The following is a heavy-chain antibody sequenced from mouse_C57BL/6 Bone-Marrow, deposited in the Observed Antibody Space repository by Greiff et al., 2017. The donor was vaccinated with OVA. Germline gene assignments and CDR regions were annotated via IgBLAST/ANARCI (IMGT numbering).Heavy chain of an antibody. J-gene: IGHJ1*03. CDR3: TTFTTVVESWYFDV. V-gene: IGHV14-4*01. D-gene: IGHD1-1*01. CDR2: IDPENGDT. CDR1: GFNIKDDY. Sequence: EVKLQESGAELVRPGASVKLSCTASGFNIKDDYMHWVKQRPEQGLEWIGWIDPENGDTEYASKFQGKATITADTSSNTAYLQLSSLTSEDTAVYYCTTFTTVVESWYFDVWGTGTTVTVSS.